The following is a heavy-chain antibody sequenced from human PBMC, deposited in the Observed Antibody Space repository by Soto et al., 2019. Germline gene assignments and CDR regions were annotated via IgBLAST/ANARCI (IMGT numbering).Heavy chain of an antibody. D-gene: IGHD2-2*01. CDR1: GYTFTSYD. V-gene: IGHV1-8*01. J-gene: IGHJ6*03. CDR2: MNPNSGNT. Sequence: ASVKVSCKASGYTFTSYDINWVRQATGQGLEWMGWMNPNSGNTGYAQKFQGRVTMTRNTSISTAYMELSSLRSEDTAVYYCARGRRIHPDQYCSSTSCYVEVPGGYYYYMDVWGKGTTVTVSS. CDR3: ARGRRIHPDQYCSSTSCYVEVPGGYYYYMDV.